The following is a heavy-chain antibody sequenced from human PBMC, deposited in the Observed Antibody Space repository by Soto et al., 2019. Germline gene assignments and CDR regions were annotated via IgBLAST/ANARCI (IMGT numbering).Heavy chain of an antibody. Sequence: SETLSLTCTVSGDSLSSYSWSWIRQPPGKGLEWIGNIHYNGNTKYSPSLKSRVTMSVDTSKNHFSLKLISVTTADTAVYYCARERPDGARLDPWGQGTLVTVSS. CDR1: GDSLSSYS. V-gene: IGHV4-59*01. J-gene: IGHJ5*02. CDR2: IHYNGNT. D-gene: IGHD6-6*01. CDR3: ARERPDGARLDP.